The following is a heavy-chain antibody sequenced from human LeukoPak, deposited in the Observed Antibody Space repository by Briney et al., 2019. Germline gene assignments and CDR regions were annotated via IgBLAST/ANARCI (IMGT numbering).Heavy chain of an antibody. CDR1: GGSFSGYY. CDR3: ARVLSLRYYYDSSGPLDY. D-gene: IGHD3-22*01. J-gene: IGHJ4*02. Sequence: SETLSLTCAVYGGSFSGYYWSWIRQPPGKGLEWIGEINHSGSTNYNPSLKSRVTISVDTSKNQFSLKLSSVTAADTAVYYCARVLSLRYYYDSSGPLDYWGQGTLVTVSS. CDR2: INHSGST. V-gene: IGHV4-34*01.